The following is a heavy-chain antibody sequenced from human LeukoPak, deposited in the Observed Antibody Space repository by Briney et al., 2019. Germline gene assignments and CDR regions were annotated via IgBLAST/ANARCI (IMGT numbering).Heavy chain of an antibody. J-gene: IGHJ4*02. Sequence: PGRSLRLSCVASGFTFNTYAIHWVRQAPGKGLEWVAVISYDGSNKYYEESVKGGFTISRDNSKNTLYLQMNSLRAEDMAVYYCAREEWYYFDYWGQGTLVTVSS. CDR2: ISYDGSNK. V-gene: IGHV3-30-3*01. CDR1: GFTFNTYA. CDR3: AREEWYYFDY. D-gene: IGHD3-3*01.